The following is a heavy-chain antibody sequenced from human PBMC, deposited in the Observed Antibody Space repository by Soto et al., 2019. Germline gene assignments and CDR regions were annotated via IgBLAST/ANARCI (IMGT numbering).Heavy chain of an antibody. CDR3: ANTYYNFWSGFYRGYYFDY. CDR2: INHSGST. J-gene: IGHJ4*02. Sequence: QVQLQESGPGLVKPSETLSLTCAVYGGSFSGYYWSWIRQPPGKGLEWIGEINHSGSTNYNPSLKSRVTISVDTSKNQFSLKLSSVTAADTAVYFCANTYYNFWSGFYRGYYFDYWGQGTLVSVSS. D-gene: IGHD3-3*01. V-gene: IGHV4-34*01. CDR1: GGSFSGYY.